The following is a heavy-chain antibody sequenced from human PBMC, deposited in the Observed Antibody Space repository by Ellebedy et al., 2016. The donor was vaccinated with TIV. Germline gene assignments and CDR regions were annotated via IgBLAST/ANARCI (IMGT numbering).Heavy chain of an antibody. CDR3: ARDSGAFDI. J-gene: IGHJ3*02. Sequence: SETLSLTXTVSGGSVSSGSSYWSWIRQPPGKGLEWIGYIYYSGSTNYNPSLKSRVTISVDTSKNQFSLKLSSVTAADTAVYYCARDSGAFDIWGQGTMVTVSS. D-gene: IGHD3-10*01. CDR2: IYYSGST. V-gene: IGHV4-61*01. CDR1: GGSVSSGSSY.